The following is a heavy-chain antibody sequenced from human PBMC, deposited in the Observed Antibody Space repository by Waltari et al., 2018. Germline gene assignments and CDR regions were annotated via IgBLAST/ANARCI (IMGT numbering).Heavy chain of an antibody. CDR1: GGSISSYY. J-gene: IGHJ6*02. D-gene: IGHD6-6*01. CDR3: AREKGEYSSSHYGMDV. CDR2: IYYSGST. Sequence: QVQLQESGPVLVKPSETLSLTCTVSGGSISSYYWSWIRQPPGKGLEWIGYIYYSGSTNYNPSLKSRVTISVDTSKNQCSLKLSSVTAADTAVYYCAREKGEYSSSHYGMDVWGQGTTVTVSS. V-gene: IGHV4-59*01.